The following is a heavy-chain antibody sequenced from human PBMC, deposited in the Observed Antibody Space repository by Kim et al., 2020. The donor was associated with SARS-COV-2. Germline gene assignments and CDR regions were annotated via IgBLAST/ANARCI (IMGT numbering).Heavy chain of an antibody. Sequence: ASVKVSCKVSGYTLTELSMHWVRQAPGKGLEWMGGFDPEDGETIYAQKFQGRVTMTEDTSTDTAYMELSSLRSEDTAVYYCATGIAARGGNWFDPWGQGTLVTVSS. V-gene: IGHV1-24*01. J-gene: IGHJ5*02. CDR1: GYTLTELS. CDR3: ATGIAARGGNWFDP. D-gene: IGHD6-6*01. CDR2: FDPEDGET.